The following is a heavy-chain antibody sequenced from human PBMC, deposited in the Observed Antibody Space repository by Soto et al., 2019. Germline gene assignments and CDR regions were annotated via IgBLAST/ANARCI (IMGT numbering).Heavy chain of an antibody. CDR1: GYTFISYG. J-gene: IGHJ5*02. CDR3: ARPSDYWNENNWFDP. V-gene: IGHV1-18*01. D-gene: IGHD1-1*01. Sequence: QVRLVQSGAEVKKPGASVKVSCKASGYTFISYGITWVRQAPGQGLEWMGWISVYNGNTKYAQKFQGRVTMTADTSTNTAYMELRSLRSDDTAVYFCARPSDYWNENNWFDPWGQGTLVTVSS. CDR2: ISVYNGNT.